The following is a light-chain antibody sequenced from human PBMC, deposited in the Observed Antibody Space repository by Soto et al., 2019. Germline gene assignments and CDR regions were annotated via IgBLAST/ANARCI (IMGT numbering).Light chain of an antibody. J-gene: IGKJ4*01. Sequence: EIVMTQSPATLSVSPGERATLSCRASQSVNRNLAWYQQKPGQTPRLLIDDASSRATGIPARFSGSGSGTDFTLTISSLQSEDFAVYYCQQYNNWPLTFGGGTNVEIK. CDR2: DAS. CDR1: QSVNRN. CDR3: QQYNNWPLT. V-gene: IGKV3-15*01.